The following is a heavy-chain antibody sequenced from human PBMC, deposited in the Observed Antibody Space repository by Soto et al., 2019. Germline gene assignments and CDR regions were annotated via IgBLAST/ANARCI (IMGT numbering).Heavy chain of an antibody. CDR1: GGSISSGGYY. CDR3: ARVGQDWNYDYYYYMDV. V-gene: IGHV4-31*03. J-gene: IGHJ6*03. Sequence: QVQLQESGPGLVKPSQTLSLTCTVSGGSISSGGYYWSWIRQHPGKGLEWIGYIYYSGSTYYNPYLKIRVTISVDKSKNQFSLKLSSVTAADTAVYYCARVGQDWNYDYYYYMDVWGKGTTVTVSS. CDR2: IYYSGST. D-gene: IGHD1-1*01.